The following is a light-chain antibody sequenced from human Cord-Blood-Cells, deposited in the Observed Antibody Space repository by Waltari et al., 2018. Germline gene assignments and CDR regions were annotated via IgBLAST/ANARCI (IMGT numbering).Light chain of an antibody. Sequence: DIQMTQSQSSLSASVGDRVTITCRASQRISSYLNWYQQKPGKAPKLLIYAGSRLQSGVSSRFSGSGSGTDFTLTISSLQPEDVATYYCQQGYSTPQSFGQGTKLEIK. CDR2: AGS. CDR1: QRISSY. J-gene: IGKJ2*03. CDR3: QQGYSTPQS. V-gene: IGKV1-39*01.